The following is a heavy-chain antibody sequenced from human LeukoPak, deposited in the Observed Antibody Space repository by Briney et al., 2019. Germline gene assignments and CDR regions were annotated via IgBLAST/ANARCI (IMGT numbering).Heavy chain of an antibody. CDR1: GGSISGYY. V-gene: IGHV4-59*01. CDR3: ARGWQFVGP. CDR2: IHYSGST. J-gene: IGHJ4*02. D-gene: IGHD1-26*01. Sequence: SETLSLTCTVSGGSISGYYWSWIRQPPGKGLEWIGYIHYSGSTNFNPSLKSRVTISVDTSKNQFSLKLSSLTAADTAVYYCARGWQFVGPWGQGTLVTVPS.